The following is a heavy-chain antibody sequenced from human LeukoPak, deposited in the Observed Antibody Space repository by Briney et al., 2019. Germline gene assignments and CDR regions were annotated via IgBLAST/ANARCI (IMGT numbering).Heavy chain of an antibody. D-gene: IGHD6-13*01. CDR3: AKDGGGSSSYFDY. J-gene: IGHJ4*02. CDR2: ISYDGSNK. V-gene: IGHV3-30*04. Sequence: SGGSLRLSCAASGFTFSSYAMHWVRQAPGKGLEWVAVISYDGSNKYYADSVKGRFTISRDNSKNTLYLQMNSLRAEDTAVYYCAKDGGGSSSYFDYWGQGTLVTVSS. CDR1: GFTFSSYA.